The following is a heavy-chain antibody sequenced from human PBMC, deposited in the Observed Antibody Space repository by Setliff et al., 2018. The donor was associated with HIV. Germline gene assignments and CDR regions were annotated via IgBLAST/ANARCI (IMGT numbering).Heavy chain of an antibody. J-gene: IGHJ4*02. V-gene: IGHV4-38-2*02. CDR2: IYHSGRT. CDR3: ARRTYPGSYTPYFDY. D-gene: IGHD1-1*01. Sequence: SETLSLPCTVSDYSISSGYFWGWIRQPPGKGLEWIGTIYHSGRTDYNPSLETRATISVDTSKNQFSLRLTSVTAADTAVYYCARRTYPGSYTPYFDYWGQGTLVTVSS. CDR1: DYSISSGYF.